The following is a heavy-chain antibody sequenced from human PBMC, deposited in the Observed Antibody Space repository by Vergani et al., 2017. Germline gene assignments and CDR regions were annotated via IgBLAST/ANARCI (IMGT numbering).Heavy chain of an antibody. CDR1: GITFWRFA. CDR2: ISWNSGAV. J-gene: IGHJ3*01. V-gene: IGHV3-9*01. CDR3: TKGSVYYHDSAGHGYDPYTGFDL. D-gene: IGHD5-12*01. Sequence: EVDLVESGGGLAQPGGSLGLSCEASGITFWRFARHWFRQGQGKGLEWVSGISWNSGAVDYADSVRGRFTISRDNAKNSLFLEMNSLRFEDTAVYFCTKGSVYYHDSAGHGYDPYTGFDLWGQGTLVTVSS.